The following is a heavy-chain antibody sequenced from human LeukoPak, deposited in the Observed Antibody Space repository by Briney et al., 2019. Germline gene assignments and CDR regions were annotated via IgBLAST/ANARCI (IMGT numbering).Heavy chain of an antibody. J-gene: IGHJ4*02. CDR3: ARKFVDY. D-gene: IGHD2-21*01. CDR1: GFTFSNYG. Sequence: GGSLRLSCAASGFTFSNYGMYWVRQAPGKGLEWVAFIDYDGTVKYYEDSVKGRFTISRDNSKHTVCLQMNSLRTEDTAIYYCARKFVDYWGQGTLVTVSS. CDR2: IDYDGTVK. V-gene: IGHV3-30*02.